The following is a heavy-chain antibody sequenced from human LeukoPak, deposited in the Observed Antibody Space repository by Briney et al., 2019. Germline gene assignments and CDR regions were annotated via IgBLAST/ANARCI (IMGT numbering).Heavy chain of an antibody. Sequence: ASVKVSCKASVYTFTDYYMHWVGQAPGQGLEWMGWINPNSGGTNYAQKFQGRVTMTRDTSSSTVYMELSRLRSDDKAVYFWARDGFRDIVVSPDPLDIWGQGTMVTVSS. CDR3: ARDGFRDIVVSPDPLDI. CDR2: INPNSGGT. D-gene: IGHD2-2*01. J-gene: IGHJ3*02. V-gene: IGHV1-2*02. CDR1: VYTFTDYY.